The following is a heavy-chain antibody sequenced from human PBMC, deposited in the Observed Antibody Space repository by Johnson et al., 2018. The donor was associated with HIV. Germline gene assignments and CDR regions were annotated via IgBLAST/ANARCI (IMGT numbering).Heavy chain of an antibody. CDR3: AKGSGSGWLRDAFDI. CDR2: IVYDGSKK. J-gene: IGHJ3*02. V-gene: IGHV3-30*02. CDR1: GFTFSSNA. D-gene: IGHD6-19*01. Sequence: VQLVESGGGVVQPGGSPRLSCAPSGFTFSSNAMHWVRQAPGKGLEWVAFIVYDGSKKYYADSVKGRFTISRDNSKNTLYLEMNSLRAEDTAVYYCAKGSGSGWLRDAFDIWGQGTMVTVSS.